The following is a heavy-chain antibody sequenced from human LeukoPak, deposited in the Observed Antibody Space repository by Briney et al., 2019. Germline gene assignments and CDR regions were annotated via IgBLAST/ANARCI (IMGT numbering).Heavy chain of an antibody. CDR3: ARDGTAPGLYFDL. CDR2: ISTSSSTI. J-gene: IGHJ4*01. CDR1: GFSFSTYS. V-gene: IGHV3-48*04. Sequence: PGGSLRLSCAASGFSFSTYSMNWVRQAPGKGLEWISYISTSSSTIYYADSVKGRFTISRDNPKNSLYLQMSSLRAEDTAVYYCARDGTAPGLYFDLWGQGTLVTVSS. D-gene: IGHD6-13*01.